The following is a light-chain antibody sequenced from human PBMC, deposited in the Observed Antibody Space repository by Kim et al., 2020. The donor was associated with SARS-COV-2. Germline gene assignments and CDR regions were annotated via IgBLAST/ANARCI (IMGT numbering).Light chain of an antibody. V-gene: IGKV1-17*01. CDR3: LQHNSYPIT. CDR2: AAS. CDR1: EGIDKD. J-gene: IGKJ4*01. Sequence: ASVGDRVTITCRASEGIDKDLAWYQQKPGSAPKRLIYAASTLQSGVPSRFSGGGSWTEFTLTISSMQPEDFATYYCLQHNSYPITFGGGTKVDIK.